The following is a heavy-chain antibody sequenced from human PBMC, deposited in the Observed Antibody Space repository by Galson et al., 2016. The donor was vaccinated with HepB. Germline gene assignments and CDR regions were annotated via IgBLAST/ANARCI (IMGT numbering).Heavy chain of an antibody. CDR1: GFTFGSFS. CDR2: ISSESTYI. V-gene: IGHV3-21*01. Sequence: SLRLSCATSGFTFGSFSMNWVRQAPGKGLEWVSYISSESTYIYYAESVKGRFTVSRDNARPSLYLQMDSLRADDTAMYYCAREPGYCISPGCYGWGPGTLVTVTS. D-gene: IGHD2-15*01. CDR3: AREPGYCISPGCYG. J-gene: IGHJ4*02.